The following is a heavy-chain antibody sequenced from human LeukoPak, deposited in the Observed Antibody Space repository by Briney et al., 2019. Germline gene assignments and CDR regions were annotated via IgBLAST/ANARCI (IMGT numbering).Heavy chain of an antibody. CDR2: ISGSGGST. CDR3: AKGQAMIDLGGGTDY. Sequence: PGGSLRLSCAASGFTFSSYAMSWVRQAPGKGLEWVSAISGSGGSTYYADSVKGRFTISRDNSKNTLYLQMNSLRAEDTAVYYCAKGQAMIDLGGGTDYWGQGTLVTVSS. J-gene: IGHJ4*02. V-gene: IGHV3-23*01. D-gene: IGHD3-22*01. CDR1: GFTFSSYA.